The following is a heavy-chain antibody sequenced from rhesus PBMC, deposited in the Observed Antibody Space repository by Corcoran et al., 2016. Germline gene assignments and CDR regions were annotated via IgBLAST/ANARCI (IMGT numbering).Heavy chain of an antibody. D-gene: IGHD6-31*01. J-gene: IGHJ4*01. CDR3: TSDPRGSGWFDY. V-gene: IGHV4-169*02. Sequence: QLQLQESGPGLVKPSETLSVTCAVSGGSISSSYWSWIRQAPGKGLELIGYIYGSGSNTNYNPSLKSRVTLSVDTSKNQLSLRLGSVTAADTAVYFCTSDPRGSGWFDYWGQGVLVTVSS. CDR1: GGSISSSY. CDR2: IYGSGSNT.